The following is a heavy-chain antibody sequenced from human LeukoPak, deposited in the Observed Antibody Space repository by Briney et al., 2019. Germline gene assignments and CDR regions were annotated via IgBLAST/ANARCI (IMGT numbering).Heavy chain of an antibody. J-gene: IGHJ4*02. CDR1: GLTFSNYM. V-gene: IGHV3-74*01. CDR2: IKSDGITI. D-gene: IGHD1-20*01. CDR3: LRDLNWSLDQ. Sequence: GGSLRLSCAASGLTFSNYMMHWVRQAPGKGLVWVSRIKSDGITITYADSVKGRFTISRDNAKNTLYLQMNSLRAEDTAVYYCLRDLNWSLDQWGQGTLVTVSS.